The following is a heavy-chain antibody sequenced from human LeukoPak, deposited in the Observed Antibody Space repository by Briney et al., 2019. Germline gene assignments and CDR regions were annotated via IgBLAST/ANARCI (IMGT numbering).Heavy chain of an antibody. CDR1: GYIFTSFA. CDR2: INAGNGNT. J-gene: IGHJ6*02. Sequence: ASVKVSCKASGYIFTSFAIHWVRQAPGQRLEWMGWINAGNGNTKYSQRFQGRVTITRDTSASTAYMELSSLRSEDTAVYYCAHSSYYYYYGMDVWGQGTTVTVSS. CDR3: AHSSYYYYYGMDV. V-gene: IGHV1-3*01. D-gene: IGHD6-13*01.